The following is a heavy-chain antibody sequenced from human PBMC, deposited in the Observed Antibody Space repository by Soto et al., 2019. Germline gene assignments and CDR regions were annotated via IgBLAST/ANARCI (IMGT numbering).Heavy chain of an antibody. CDR3: VNAHSHSYYYFDY. Sequence: EVQLLESGGGLVQPGGSLRLSCAASGFTFSFCAMNWVRQAPGKGLEWVSSTRGSGGDTYYADSVRGRFTISRDNSKNTLYLNINSLRVEDTAVYYCVNAHSHSYYYFDYWGQGTLVTVSS. D-gene: IGHD1-26*01. V-gene: IGHV3-23*01. J-gene: IGHJ4*02. CDR2: TRGSGGDT. CDR1: GFTFSFCA.